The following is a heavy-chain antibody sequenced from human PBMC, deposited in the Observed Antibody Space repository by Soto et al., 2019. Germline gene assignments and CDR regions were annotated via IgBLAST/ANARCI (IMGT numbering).Heavy chain of an antibody. D-gene: IGHD6-6*01. Sequence: GGSLRLSCAASGFTFSIYSMNWVRQAPGKGLEWVSSISSSSSYIYYADSVKGRFTISRDNAKNSLYLQMNSLRAEDTAVYYCARRGGSSSRYYYYALDVWGQGTTVTVSS. CDR1: GFTFSIYS. CDR3: ARRGGSSSRYYYYALDV. J-gene: IGHJ6*02. V-gene: IGHV3-21*01. CDR2: ISSSSSYI.